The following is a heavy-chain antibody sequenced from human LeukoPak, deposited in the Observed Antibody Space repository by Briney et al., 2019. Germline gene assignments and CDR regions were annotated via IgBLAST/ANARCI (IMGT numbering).Heavy chain of an antibody. V-gene: IGHV1-18*01. Sequence: ASVKDSCKASGCTFTSYGISWVRQAPGQGLEWMGWISAYNGNTNYAQKLQGRVTMTTDTSTSTAYMELRSLRSDDTAVYYCARVMDGTTLDDYWGQGTLVTVSS. D-gene: IGHD4-17*01. CDR2: ISAYNGNT. CDR3: ARVMDGTTLDDY. CDR1: GCTFTSYG. J-gene: IGHJ4*02.